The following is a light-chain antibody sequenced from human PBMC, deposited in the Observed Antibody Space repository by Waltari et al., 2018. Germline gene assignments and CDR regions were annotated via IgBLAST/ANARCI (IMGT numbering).Light chain of an antibody. CDR3: QQYGNSPVT. J-gene: IGKJ4*01. Sequence: ETVLTQSPGTLSLSPGERATLSCRASQSISSPYLAWYQQKPGRAPRLLIYGASSRATSIPDRFSGSGSGTDFTLTISRLEPEDFAVYFCQQYGNSPVTFGGGTKVEI. V-gene: IGKV3-20*01. CDR1: QSISSPY. CDR2: GAS.